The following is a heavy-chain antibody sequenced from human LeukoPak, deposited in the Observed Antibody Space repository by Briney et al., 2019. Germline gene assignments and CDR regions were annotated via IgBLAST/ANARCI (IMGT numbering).Heavy chain of an antibody. CDR2: ISSSGSII. J-gene: IGHJ6*03. Sequence: GGSLRLSCAASGFIFSTYSMNWVRQAPGKGLEWVSYISSSGSIIYYADSVKGRFTISRDNAKNSLYLQMNSLRAEDTAVYYCARGDRDLLDYYYYMDVWGKGTTVTISS. CDR3: ARGDRDLLDYYYYMDV. CDR1: GFIFSTYS. V-gene: IGHV3-48*04. D-gene: IGHD3-3*01.